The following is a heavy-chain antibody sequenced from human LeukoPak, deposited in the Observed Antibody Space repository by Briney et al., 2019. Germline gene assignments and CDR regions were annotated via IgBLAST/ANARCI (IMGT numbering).Heavy chain of an antibody. D-gene: IGHD3-16*02. Sequence: ASVKVSCKASGGTFSSYAISWVRQAPGQGLEWMGGIIPIFDTTNYAQKFQGRVTITADESTSTAYMELSSLRSVDTAVYYCAIGGLGDYIWGSYRLQEFDYWGQGTLVTVSS. V-gene: IGHV1-69*01. J-gene: IGHJ4*02. CDR1: GGTFSSYA. CDR2: IIPIFDTT. CDR3: AIGGLGDYIWGSYRLQEFDY.